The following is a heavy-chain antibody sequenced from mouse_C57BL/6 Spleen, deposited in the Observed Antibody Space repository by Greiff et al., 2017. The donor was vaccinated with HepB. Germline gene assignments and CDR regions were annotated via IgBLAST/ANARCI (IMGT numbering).Heavy chain of an antibody. CDR1: GYTFTDYY. V-gene: IGHV1-26*01. J-gene: IGHJ2*01. CDR3: ARGLPGY. Sequence: EVQLQQSGPELVKPGASVKISCKASGYTFTDYYMNWVKQSHGKSLEWIGDINPNNGGTSYNQKFKGKATLTVDKSSSTAYMELRSLTSEDSAVYYCARGLPGYWCQGTTLTVSS. CDR2: INPNNGGT. D-gene: IGHD6-2*01.